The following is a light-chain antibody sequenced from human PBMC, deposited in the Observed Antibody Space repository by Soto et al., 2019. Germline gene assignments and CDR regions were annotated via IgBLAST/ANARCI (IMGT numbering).Light chain of an antibody. Sequence: EIVMTQSPATLSVSPGEGVTLSCRASQSVSSNLAWYQQRPGQAPRLLIYGASNRATGIPDRFSGSGSGTEFTLTISRLQSEDFAVYYCQKYNNWPPITFGQGTRLEIK. CDR2: GAS. V-gene: IGKV3-15*01. CDR3: QKYNNWPPIT. CDR1: QSVSSN. J-gene: IGKJ5*01.